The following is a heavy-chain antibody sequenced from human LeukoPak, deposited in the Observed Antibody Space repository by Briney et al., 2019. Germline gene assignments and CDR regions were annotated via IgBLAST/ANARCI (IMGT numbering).Heavy chain of an antibody. CDR1: GFTFSSYA. CDR3: AKVKNDILTGYYPYYFDY. Sequence: GGSLRLSCAASGFTFSSYAMSWVRQAPGKGLEWVSAISGSGGSTYYADSVKGRFTISRDNSKNTLYLQMNSLTAEDTAVYYCAKVKNDILTGYYPYYFDYWGQGTLVTVSS. V-gene: IGHV3-23*01. CDR2: ISGSGGST. J-gene: IGHJ4*02. D-gene: IGHD3-9*01.